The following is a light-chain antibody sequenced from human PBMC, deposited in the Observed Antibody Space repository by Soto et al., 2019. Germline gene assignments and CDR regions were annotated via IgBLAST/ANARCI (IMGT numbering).Light chain of an antibody. CDR3: QQYGSSLSIT. J-gene: IGKJ5*01. CDR1: QSVSNY. Sequence: EILLTQSPGTLSLSPGERATLSCRASQSVSNYLAWYQQKPGQAPRLLIYAASNRATGIPASFSGSGSATDFTLTISRLETEDFAVYYCQQYGSSLSITFGQGTRPEI. V-gene: IGKV3-20*01. CDR2: AAS.